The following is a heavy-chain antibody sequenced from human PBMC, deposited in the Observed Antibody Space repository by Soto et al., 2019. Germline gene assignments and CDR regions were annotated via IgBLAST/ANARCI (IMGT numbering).Heavy chain of an antibody. D-gene: IGHD2-15*01. CDR2: ISGSGGST. V-gene: IGHV3-23*01. CDR3: AKSPKFCSGGSCYYSHFDF. J-gene: IGHJ4*02. CDR1: GFIFSSDA. Sequence: EVQLLESGGGLVQPGGSLRLSCAASGFIFSSDAVSWVRQAPGKGLEWVSTISGSGGSTYYADSVKGRFTISRDNSKNTLYLQMSSLRGGDTAVYYCAKSPKFCSGGSCYYSHFDFWGQGTLVTVSS.